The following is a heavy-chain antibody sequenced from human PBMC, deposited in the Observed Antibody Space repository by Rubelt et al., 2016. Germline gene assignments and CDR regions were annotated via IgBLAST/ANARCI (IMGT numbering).Heavy chain of an antibody. CDR3: ARGKDSNYGDAFDI. D-gene: IGHD4-11*01. V-gene: IGHV4-59*06. J-gene: IGHJ3*02. CDR2: IYYSGST. CDR1: GGSISSYY. Sequence: QVQLQESGPGLVKPSETLSLTCTVSGGSISSYYWSWIRQHPGKGLEWIGYIYYSGSTYYNPSLKSRVTISVDTAKNQFSLKLSSVTAADTAVYYCARGKDSNYGDAFDIWGQGTMVTVSS.